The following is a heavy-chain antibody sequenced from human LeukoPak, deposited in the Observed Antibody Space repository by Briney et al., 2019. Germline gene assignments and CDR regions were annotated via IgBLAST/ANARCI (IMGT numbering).Heavy chain of an antibody. CDR3: ARGRGLDY. J-gene: IGHJ4*02. V-gene: IGHV4-59*01. Sequence: SETLSLTCTVSGGSISNYYWSWIRQPPGKGLEWIGYIFYTGSTNYNPSLKSRVTISVDTSKNQFSLKLSSVTSADTAVYYCARGRGLDYWSQGTLVTVSS. D-gene: IGHD3-10*01. CDR2: IFYTGST. CDR1: GGSISNYY.